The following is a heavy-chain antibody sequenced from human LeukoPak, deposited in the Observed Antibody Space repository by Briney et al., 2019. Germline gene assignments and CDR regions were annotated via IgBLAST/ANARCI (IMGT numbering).Heavy chain of an antibody. CDR2: IYYSGST. J-gene: IGHJ4*02. V-gene: IGHV4-59*01. Sequence: PSETLSLTCTVSGGSISSYYWSWIRQPPGKGLEWIGYIYYSGSTNYNPSLKSRVTISVDTSKNQFSLKLSSVTAADTAVYYCAKHYDILTGYWDLDYFDYWGQGTLVTVSS. CDR1: GGSISSYY. D-gene: IGHD3-9*01. CDR3: AKHYDILTGYWDLDYFDY.